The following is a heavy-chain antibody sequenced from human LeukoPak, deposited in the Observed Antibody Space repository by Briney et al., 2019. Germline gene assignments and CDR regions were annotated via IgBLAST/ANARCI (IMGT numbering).Heavy chain of an antibody. D-gene: IGHD3-22*01. CDR2: SSGSGGST. CDR1: GFTFSSYG. CDR3: AREGVGITMIVVVITTGGFDY. J-gene: IGHJ4*02. V-gene: IGHV3-23*01. Sequence: GGSLRLSCAASGFTFSSYGMSWVRQAPGKGLEWVSASSGSGGSTYYEDSVKGRFTISRDNSKNTLYLQMNSLRAEDTAVYYCAREGVGITMIVVVITTGGFDYWGQGTLVTVSS.